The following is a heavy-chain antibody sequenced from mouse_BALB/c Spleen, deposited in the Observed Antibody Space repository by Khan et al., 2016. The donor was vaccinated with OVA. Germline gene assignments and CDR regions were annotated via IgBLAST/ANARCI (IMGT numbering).Heavy chain of an antibody. Sequence: IQLVESGAELVRPGALVKLSCKASGFNIKDYYIHWVKQRPEQGLEWIGWIDPENGDPIYDPRFQGKAIITADTSSNTAYLQLSSLASEDTAVYYCARSDYFAWFTYWGQGTLVTVSA. CDR1: GFNIKDYY. J-gene: IGHJ3*01. D-gene: IGHD1-1*01. CDR2: IDPENGDP. CDR3: ARSDYFAWFTY. V-gene: IGHV14-1*02.